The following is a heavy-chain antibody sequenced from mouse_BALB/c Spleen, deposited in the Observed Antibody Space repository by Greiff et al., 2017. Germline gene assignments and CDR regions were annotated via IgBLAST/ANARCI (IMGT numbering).Heavy chain of an antibody. Sequence: EVQVVESGAELVKPGASVKLSCTASGFNIKDTYMHWVKQRPEQGLEWIGRIDPANGNTKFDPKFQGKATITADTSSNTAYLQLSSLTSEDTAVYYCARNDYYGSSYEDYWGQGTSVTVSS. CDR1: GFNIKDTY. CDR3: ARNDYYGSSYEDY. D-gene: IGHD1-1*01. V-gene: IGHV14-3*02. J-gene: IGHJ4*01. CDR2: IDPANGNT.